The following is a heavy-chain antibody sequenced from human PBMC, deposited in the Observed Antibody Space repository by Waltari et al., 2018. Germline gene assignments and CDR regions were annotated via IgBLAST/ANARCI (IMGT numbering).Heavy chain of an antibody. CDR1: GFTFSSYS. D-gene: IGHD4-17*01. Sequence: EVQLVESGGGLVKPGGSRRLSGAGSGFTFSSYSLNWVRQAPGKGLEWVSCISTSTKYIRYADAVKGRFTISRDNAKNSLYLQMNNLRAEDTAVYYCAPTAVTYDYWGQGILVTVSS. J-gene: IGHJ4*02. CDR2: ISTSTKYI. CDR3: APTAVTYDY. V-gene: IGHV3-21*01.